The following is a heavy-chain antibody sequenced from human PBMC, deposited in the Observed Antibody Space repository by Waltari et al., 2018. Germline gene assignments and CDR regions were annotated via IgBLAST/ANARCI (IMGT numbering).Heavy chain of an antibody. V-gene: IGHV2-5*01. D-gene: IGHD2-21*01. CDR3: ASQSYCGGDCSPPYFDY. CDR2: IYWNDDE. Sequence: QITLKESGPTLVKPTQTLTLTCTFSGFSLNTHEVGVGWIRQPPGKALEWLVIIYWNDDERYSPSLKSRLTITQDTSKNQLVLTMTNMEAVDTATYYCASQSYCGGDCSPPYFDYWGQGILVTVSS. J-gene: IGHJ4*02. CDR1: GFSLNTHEVG.